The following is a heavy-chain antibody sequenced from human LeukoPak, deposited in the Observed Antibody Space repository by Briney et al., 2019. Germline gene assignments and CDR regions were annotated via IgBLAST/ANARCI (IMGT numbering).Heavy chain of an antibody. CDR2: VDPENGET. D-gene: IGHD1-7*01. J-gene: IGHJ4*02. CDR3: ATGQTGTHGY. Sequence: VKVSCKVSGYTPTDYYVHWVQQAPGKGLEWMGLVDPENGETVYAEKFQGRVTMTADTSTDTAYLELSGLRSEDTAVYYCATGQTGTHGYWGQGTLVTVSS. CDR1: GYTPTDYY. V-gene: IGHV1-69-2*01.